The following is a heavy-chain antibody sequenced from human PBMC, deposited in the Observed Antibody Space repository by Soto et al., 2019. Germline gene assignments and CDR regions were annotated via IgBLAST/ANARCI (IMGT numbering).Heavy chain of an antibody. CDR1: GDSVSSNIAA. J-gene: IGHJ4*02. Sequence: PSQTVSLTCAISGDSVSSNIAAWNWIRQSPSIGLEWLGRTYYRSKWYNDYAVSVKSRITINPDTSKNQFSLQLNSVTPEDTAVYYCARDKGSIVGATMFDDWGQGTLVTVSS. V-gene: IGHV6-1*01. CDR3: ARDKGSIVGATMFDD. CDR2: TYYRSKWYN. D-gene: IGHD1-26*01.